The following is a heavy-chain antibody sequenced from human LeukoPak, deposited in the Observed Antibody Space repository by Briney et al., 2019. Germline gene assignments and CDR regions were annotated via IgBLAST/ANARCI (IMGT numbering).Heavy chain of an antibody. CDR3: ARDGMTTVTILHY. CDR2: ISSSSSYI. V-gene: IGHV3-21*01. Sequence: GGSLRLSCAASGFTFSSYSMNWVRQAPGKGLEWVSSISSSSSYIYYADSVKGRFTISRDNAKNSLYLQMSSLRAEDTAVYYCARDGMTTVTILHYWGREPWSPSPQ. D-gene: IGHD4-17*01. CDR1: GFTFSSYS. J-gene: IGHJ4*02.